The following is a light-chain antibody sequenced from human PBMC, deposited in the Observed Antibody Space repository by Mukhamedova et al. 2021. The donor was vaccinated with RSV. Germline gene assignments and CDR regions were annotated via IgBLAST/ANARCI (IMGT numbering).Light chain of an antibody. CDR2: WAS. V-gene: IGKV4-1*01. CDR3: QQYGSSPLFT. J-gene: IGKJ3*01. CDR1: QSVLYSSNNKNY. Sequence: SQSVLYSSNNKNYLAWYQQKPGQPPKLLIYWASTRESGVPDRFSGSGSGTDFTLTISRLEPEDFAVYYCQQYGSSPLFTFGPGTK.